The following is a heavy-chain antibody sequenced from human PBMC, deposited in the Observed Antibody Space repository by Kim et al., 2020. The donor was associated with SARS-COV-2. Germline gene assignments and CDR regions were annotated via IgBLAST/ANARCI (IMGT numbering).Heavy chain of an antibody. CDR2: IYYSGRT. Sequence: SETLSLTCTVSGGSISSSSYYWGWIRQPPGKGLEWIGNIYYSGRTYYNPSLESRVTMSVDMSKNQFSLRLSSVTAADTAVFYCARRVEWFGELFYFDYWGQGTLVTVSS. D-gene: IGHD3-10*01. CDR1: GGSISSSSYY. J-gene: IGHJ4*02. CDR3: ARRVEWFGELFYFDY. V-gene: IGHV4-39*01.